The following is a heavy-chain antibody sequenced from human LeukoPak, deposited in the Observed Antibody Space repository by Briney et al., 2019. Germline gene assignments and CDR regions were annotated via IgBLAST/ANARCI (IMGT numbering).Heavy chain of an antibody. V-gene: IGHV3-23*01. Sequence: GGSLRLSCAASGFIFSTYAMTWVRQAPGKGLEWVSSIGGGGSSTFYADSVKGRFTISRDNSKYTLYLQMDSLRAEDTAVYYCAIEPHSMGSDYWGQGTLVTVSS. CDR1: GFIFSTYA. CDR3: AIEPHSMGSDY. CDR2: IGGGGSST. J-gene: IGHJ4*02. D-gene: IGHD2/OR15-2a*01.